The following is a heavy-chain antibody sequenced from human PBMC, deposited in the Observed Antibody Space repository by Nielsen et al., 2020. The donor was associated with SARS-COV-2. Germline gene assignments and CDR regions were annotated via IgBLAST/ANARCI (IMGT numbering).Heavy chain of an antibody. J-gene: IGHJ5*02. D-gene: IGHD3-16*01. CDR2: INHSGST. Sequence: GSLRLSCAVYGGSFSGYYWSWIRQPPGKGLEWIGEINHSGSTNYNPSLKSRVTISVDTSKNQFSLKLSSVTAADTAVYYCARGLVWGGRSWGQGTLVTVSS. CDR3: ARGLVWGGRS. CDR1: GGSFSGYY. V-gene: IGHV4-34*01.